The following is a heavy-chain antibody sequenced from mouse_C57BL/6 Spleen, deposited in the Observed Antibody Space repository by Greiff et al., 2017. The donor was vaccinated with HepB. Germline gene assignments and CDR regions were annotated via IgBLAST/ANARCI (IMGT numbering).Heavy chain of an antibody. V-gene: IGHV2-2*01. D-gene: IGHD2-1*01. CDR1: GFSLTSYG. J-gene: IGHJ4*01. Sequence: VKLQESGPGLVQPSQSLSITCTVSGFSLTSYGVHWVRQSPGKGLEWLGVIWSGGSTDYNAAFISRLSISKDNSKSQVFFKMNSLQADDTAIYYCARGLNGNDAMDYWGQGTSVTVSS. CDR2: IWSGGST. CDR3: ARGLNGNDAMDY.